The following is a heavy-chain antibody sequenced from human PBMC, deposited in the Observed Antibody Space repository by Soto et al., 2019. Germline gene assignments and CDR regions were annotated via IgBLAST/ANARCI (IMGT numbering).Heavy chain of an antibody. D-gene: IGHD3-22*01. CDR2: ISYDGSNK. CDR3: AKDRRSIVVVSGMDV. Sequence: GGSLRLSCAASGFTFSNYGMNWDRQAPGKGLEWVAVISYDGSNKYYADSVKGRFTISRDNSKNTPYLQMNSLRAEDTAVYYCAKDRRSIVVVSGMDVWGQGTTVTLS. CDR1: GFTFSNYG. J-gene: IGHJ6*02. V-gene: IGHV3-30*18.